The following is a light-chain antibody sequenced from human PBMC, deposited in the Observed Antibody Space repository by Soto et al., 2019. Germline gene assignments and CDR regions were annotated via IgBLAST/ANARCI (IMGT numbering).Light chain of an antibody. J-gene: IGLJ1*01. Sequence: QSVLTQPASVSGSPGQSITISCTGASSDAGLYDFVSWYQQHPGKAPKLLIYEVTYRPSGVSSRFSGSKSGNTASLTISGLQAEDEADYYCNSYTRFSTYVFGTGTKVTVL. CDR3: NSYTRFSTYV. V-gene: IGLV2-14*01. CDR1: SSDAGLYDF. CDR2: EVT.